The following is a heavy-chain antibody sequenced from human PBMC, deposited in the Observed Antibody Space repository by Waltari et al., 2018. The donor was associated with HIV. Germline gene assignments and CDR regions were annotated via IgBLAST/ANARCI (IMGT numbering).Heavy chain of an antibody. J-gene: IGHJ3*02. CDR2: IYTSGST. CDR1: GGSISSYY. D-gene: IGHD3-22*01. CDR3: ARGTYYYDSSGHDAFDI. V-gene: IGHV4-4*07. Sequence: QVQLQESGPGLAKPSETLSLTCTVSGGSISSYYWSWIRQSAGKGLEWIGRIYTSGSTNYNPSLKSRVTMSVDTSKNQFSLKLSSVTAADTAVYYCARGTYYYDSSGHDAFDIWGQGTMVTVSS.